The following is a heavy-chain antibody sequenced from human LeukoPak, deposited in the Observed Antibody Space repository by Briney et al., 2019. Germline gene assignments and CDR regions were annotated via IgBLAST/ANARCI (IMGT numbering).Heavy chain of an antibody. D-gene: IGHD2-2*01. J-gene: IGHJ3*02. V-gene: IGHV4-59*01. CDR2: IYYSGST. CDR3: ARDYAFDVFDI. CDR1: GGSISPYY. Sequence: SETLSLTCTVSGGSISPYYWSWIRQPPGKGLEWIGYIYYSGSTNYNPSLKSRVTISVDTSKNQFSLKLSSVTAADTAVYYCARDYAFDVFDIWGQGTMVTVSS.